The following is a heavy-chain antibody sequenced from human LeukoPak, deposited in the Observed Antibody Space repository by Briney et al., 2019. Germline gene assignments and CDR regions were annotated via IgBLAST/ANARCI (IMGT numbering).Heavy chain of an antibody. CDR3: ARYHDSQVY. Sequence: GGSLRLSCAASGFTFSSSEMNWMRQAPGKGLEWLSSISGSSTSIYYADSVKGRFTISRDNVKNLLYLQMNSLRAEDTAVYYCARYHDSQVYWGQGTLVTVSS. D-gene: IGHD2-15*01. CDR2: ISGSSTSI. CDR1: GFTFSSSE. V-gene: IGHV3-48*01. J-gene: IGHJ4*02.